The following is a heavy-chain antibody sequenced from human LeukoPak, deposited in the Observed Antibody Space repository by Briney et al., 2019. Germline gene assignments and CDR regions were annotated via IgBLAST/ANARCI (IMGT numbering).Heavy chain of an antibody. Sequence: ASVKVSCKASGGTFSSYAISWVRQAPGQGLEWMGGIIPIFGTANYAQKFQGRVTITADESTSTAYMELSSLRSEDTAVYYCARALDIVVVPAAWGQGTLVTVSS. D-gene: IGHD2-2*03. CDR2: IIPIFGTA. CDR1: GGTFSSYA. V-gene: IGHV1-69*13. J-gene: IGHJ5*02. CDR3: ARALDIVVVPAA.